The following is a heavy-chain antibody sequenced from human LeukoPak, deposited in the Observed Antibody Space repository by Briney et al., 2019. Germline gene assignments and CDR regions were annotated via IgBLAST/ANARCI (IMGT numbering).Heavy chain of an antibody. D-gene: IGHD2-15*01. CDR2: IYYSGST. V-gene: IGHV4-30-4*01. J-gene: IGHJ5*02. CDR1: GGSISSGDYY. CDR3: ARGYCSGGSCYGGVWFDP. Sequence: SETLSLTCTVSGGSISSGDYYWSWIRQPPGKGLEWIGCIYYSGSTYYNPSLKSRVTISVDTSKNQFSLKLSSVTAADTAVYYCARGYCSGGSCYGGVWFDPWGQGTLVTVSS.